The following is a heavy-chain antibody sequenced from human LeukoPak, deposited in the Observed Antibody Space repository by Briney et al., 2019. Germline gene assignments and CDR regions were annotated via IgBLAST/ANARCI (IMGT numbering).Heavy chain of an antibody. V-gene: IGHV4-39*07. Sequence: PSETLSLTCTVSGGSISSSSHYWGWIRQAPGKGLECIGSIYYSGSPYYNPSLKSRVTISVDTSKNQFSLKLSSVTAADTAVYYCARWDYDSSGYYFWGQGTLVTVPS. J-gene: IGHJ4*02. CDR2: IYYSGSP. CDR3: ARWDYDSSGYYF. D-gene: IGHD3-22*01. CDR1: GGSISSSSHY.